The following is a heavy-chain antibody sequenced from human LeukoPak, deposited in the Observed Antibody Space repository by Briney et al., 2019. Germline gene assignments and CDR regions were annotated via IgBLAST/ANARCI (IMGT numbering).Heavy chain of an antibody. CDR3: ARTGYTSGWYVGSFDY. V-gene: IGHV3-72*01. CDR2: TRNKANSYTT. D-gene: IGHD6-19*01. Sequence: GGSLRLSCAASGFTFSDHYMDWVRQAPGKGLEWVGRTRNKANSYTTEYAASVKGRFTISRDDSKNSLYLQMNSLKTEDTAVYYCARTGYTSGWYVGSFDYWGQGTLVTVSS. J-gene: IGHJ4*02. CDR1: GFTFSDHY.